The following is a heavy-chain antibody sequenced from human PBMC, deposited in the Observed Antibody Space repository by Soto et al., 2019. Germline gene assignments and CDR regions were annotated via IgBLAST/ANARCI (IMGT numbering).Heavy chain of an antibody. J-gene: IGHJ4*02. CDR2: ISSSSSYI. Sequence: LSCAASGFTFSSYSMNWVRQAPGKGLEWVSSISSSSSYIYYADSVKGRFTISRDNAKNSLYLQMNSLRAEDTAVYYCARKHPYWELLAADYWGQGTLVTVSS. V-gene: IGHV3-21*01. CDR1: GFTFSSYS. CDR3: ARKHPYWELLAADY. D-gene: IGHD1-26*01.